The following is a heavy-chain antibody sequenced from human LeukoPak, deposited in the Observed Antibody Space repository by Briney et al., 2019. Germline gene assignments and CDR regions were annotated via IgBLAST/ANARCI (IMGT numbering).Heavy chain of an antibody. Sequence: SETLSLTCTVSGGSISSGGYYWSWIRQHPGKGLEWIGYIYYSGSTYYNPSLKSRVTISVDTSKNQFSLKLSSVTAADTAVYYCAREVRYSGYDRDIWGQGTMVTVSS. CDR3: AREVRYSGYDRDI. CDR2: IYYSGST. V-gene: IGHV4-31*03. D-gene: IGHD5-12*01. CDR1: GGSISSGGYY. J-gene: IGHJ3*02.